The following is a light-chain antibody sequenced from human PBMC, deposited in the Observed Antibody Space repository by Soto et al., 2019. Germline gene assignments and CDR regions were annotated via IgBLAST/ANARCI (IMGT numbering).Light chain of an antibody. Sequence: DIQMTQSPSTLSASIVDRVSITCGASESVKSWLAWYQQKAGKAPKFLIYKASTLESGVPSRFSGSGSGTEFTLTISSLQPDDFATYYCQQYNTYPWTFGQGTKVDIK. CDR1: ESVKSW. CDR3: QQYNTYPWT. J-gene: IGKJ1*01. CDR2: KAS. V-gene: IGKV1-5*03.